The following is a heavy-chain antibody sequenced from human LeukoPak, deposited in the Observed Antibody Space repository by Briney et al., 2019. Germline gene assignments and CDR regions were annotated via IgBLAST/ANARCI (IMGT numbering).Heavy chain of an antibody. V-gene: IGHV4-59*01. CDR2: IHYSGST. CDR3: ARDGGTTVTYYYYYYYMDV. CDR1: GASISTYY. Sequence: PSETLSLTCSVSGASISTYYWSWIRQPPEKGLEWIGYIHYSGSTSYNPSLKSRVTMSVDTSNDQFSLKVSSVTAADTAVYYCARDGGTTVTYYYYYYYMDVWGKGTTVTISS. J-gene: IGHJ6*03. D-gene: IGHD4-17*01.